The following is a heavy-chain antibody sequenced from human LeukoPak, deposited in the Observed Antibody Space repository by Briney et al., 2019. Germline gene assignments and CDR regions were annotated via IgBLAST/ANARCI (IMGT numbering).Heavy chain of an antibody. Sequence: PSETLSLTCTVSGGSVSSGSYSSSWIRQPPGKGLEWFGNIYYSGSTNYNPSLKSRVTISVDTSKNQFSLKLSSVTAADTAVCYCARSEWFGELVYYFDYWGQGTLVTVSS. J-gene: IGHJ4*02. V-gene: IGHV4-61*01. CDR2: IYYSGST. D-gene: IGHD3-10*01. CDR1: GGSVSSGSYS. CDR3: ARSEWFGELVYYFDY.